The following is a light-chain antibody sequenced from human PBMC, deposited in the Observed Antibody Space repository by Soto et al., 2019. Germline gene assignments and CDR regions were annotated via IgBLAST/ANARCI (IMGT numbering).Light chain of an antibody. CDR1: QSVTSNF. J-gene: IGKJ5*01. V-gene: IGKV3-20*01. CDR2: SAS. Sequence: EIVLTQSPDTLSLSPGERATLSCRASQSVTSNFLGWYQQKPGQAPRLLIYSASSRATGIPDRFSGSGSGTEFNLTISRMEPEDFAVYYSHQYGNLIPFGQGTRLEIK. CDR3: HQYGNLIP.